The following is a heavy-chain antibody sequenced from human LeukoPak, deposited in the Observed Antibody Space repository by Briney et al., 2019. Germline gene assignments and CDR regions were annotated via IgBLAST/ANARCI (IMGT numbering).Heavy chain of an antibody. J-gene: IGHJ5*02. Sequence: PSETPSLTCTVSGGSISSGGYYWSWIRQHPGKGLEWIGYIYYSGSTYYNPSLKSRVTISVDTSKNQFSLKLSSVTAADTAVYYCAREAAAGTSWFDPWGQGTLVTVSS. CDR1: GGSISSGGYY. CDR3: AREAAAGTSWFDP. CDR2: IYYSGST. D-gene: IGHD6-13*01. V-gene: IGHV4-31*03.